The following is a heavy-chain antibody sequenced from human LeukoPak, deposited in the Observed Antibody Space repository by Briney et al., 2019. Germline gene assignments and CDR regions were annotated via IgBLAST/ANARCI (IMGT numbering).Heavy chain of an antibody. CDR2: FSDSGGST. J-gene: IGHJ4*02. Sequence: PGGSLRLSCAASGFTFSSYVMSWVRQAPGKGVECVSSFSDSGGSTHDADSVKGRFTISRDISKNTLFLQMNSLRADDTAVYFCAKDRYSGSPYYFDYWGQGTLVTVSS. CDR1: GFTFSSYV. CDR3: AKDRYSGSPYYFDY. V-gene: IGHV3-23*01. D-gene: IGHD1-26*01.